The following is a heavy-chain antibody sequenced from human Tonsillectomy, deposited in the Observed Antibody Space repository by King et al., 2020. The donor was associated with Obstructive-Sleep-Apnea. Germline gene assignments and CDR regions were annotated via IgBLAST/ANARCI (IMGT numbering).Heavy chain of an antibody. V-gene: IGHV3-48*04. CDR1: GFTFSSYS. Sequence: VQLVESGGSLVQPGGSLRVSCAASGFTFSSYSMNWVRQAPGKGLEWVSYISGSTSTVHYADSVKGRFTISRDNAKNSLYLQMNSLRAEDTAIYYCARQYVSGTYTPFDYWGQGTLVTVSS. D-gene: IGHD3-10*01. CDR3: ARQYVSGTYTPFDY. J-gene: IGHJ4*02. CDR2: ISGSTSTV.